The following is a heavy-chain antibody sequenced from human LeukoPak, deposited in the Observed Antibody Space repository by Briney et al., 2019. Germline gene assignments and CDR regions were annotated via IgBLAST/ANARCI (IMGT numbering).Heavy chain of an antibody. CDR1: GFTVSSNY. J-gene: IGHJ4*02. CDR3: ARLYSSSWYRSIYFDY. CDR2: IYSGGST. Sequence: GGSLRLSCAASGFTVSSNYMSWVRQAPGKGLEWVSVIYSGGSTYYADSVKGRFTISRDKSKNTLYLQMNSLRAEDTAVYYCARLYSSSWYRSIYFDYWGQGTLVTVSS. D-gene: IGHD6-13*01. V-gene: IGHV3-53*01.